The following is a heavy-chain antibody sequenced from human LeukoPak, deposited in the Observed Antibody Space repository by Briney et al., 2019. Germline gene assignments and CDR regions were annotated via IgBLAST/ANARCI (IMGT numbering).Heavy chain of an antibody. D-gene: IGHD6-13*01. J-gene: IGHJ4*02. CDR3: AREAGAGTVDY. CDR2: IYSGGST. CDR1: GFTVSSNY. V-gene: IGHV3-53*01. Sequence: GGSLRLSCAASGFTVSSNYMSWVRQAPGKGLEWVSVIYSGGSTYYADSVKRRFTISRDNSKNTLYLQMNSLRAEDTAVYYCAREAGAGTVDYWGPGTLVTVSS.